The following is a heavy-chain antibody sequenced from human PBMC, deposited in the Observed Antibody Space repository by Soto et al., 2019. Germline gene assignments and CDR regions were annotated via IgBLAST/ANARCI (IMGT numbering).Heavy chain of an antibody. CDR3: ARGRRIQLWFYYGMDV. V-gene: IGHV4-34*01. D-gene: IGHD5-18*01. Sequence: PSETMSLTCSLYAGAFTRYCGSWIRHPPGKGLEWIGEINHSGSTTYTPHTRSPLTISAETCKTPFSLKLSSVTAADTAVYYCARGRRIQLWFYYGMDVWGQGTTVTVSS. J-gene: IGHJ6*02. CDR2: INHSGST. CDR1: AGAFTRYC.